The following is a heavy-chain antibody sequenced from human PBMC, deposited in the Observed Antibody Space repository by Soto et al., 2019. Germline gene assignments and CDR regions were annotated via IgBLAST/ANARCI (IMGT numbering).Heavy chain of an antibody. J-gene: IGHJ4*02. CDR3: GRKMKTGNPQGPIEY. V-gene: IGHV1-8*01. Sequence: ASVKVSCKASGYIFTNYDINWVRQATGQGLEYLGWINPNSGNTGYVQKFKGRFTIARDNAKNSLYLQVDSLRDEDTAMYYCGRKMKTGNPQGPIEYWGQGTLVTVSS. CDR1: GYIFTNYD. D-gene: IGHD7-27*01. CDR2: INPNSGNT.